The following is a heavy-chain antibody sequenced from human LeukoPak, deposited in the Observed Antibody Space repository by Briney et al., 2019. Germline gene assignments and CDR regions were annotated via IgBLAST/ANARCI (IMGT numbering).Heavy chain of an antibody. D-gene: IGHD6-19*01. CDR1: GFTFSSYA. V-gene: IGHV3-23*01. J-gene: IGHJ5*02. CDR3: AKDYSSGWYDWVNWFDP. Sequence: GGSLRLSCAASGFTFSSYAMSWVRQAPGKGLEWVSAISGSGGSTYYADSVKGRFTISRDNSKNTLYLQMNSLRAEDTAVYYCAKDYSSGWYDWVNWFDPWGQGTLVTVSS. CDR2: ISGSGGST.